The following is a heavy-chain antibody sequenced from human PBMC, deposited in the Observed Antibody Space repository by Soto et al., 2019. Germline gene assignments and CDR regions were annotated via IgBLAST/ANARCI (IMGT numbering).Heavy chain of an antibody. CDR2: VYYGGST. J-gene: IGHJ6*02. D-gene: IGHD3-22*01. Sequence: SETLSLTCTISGCSISSSSYYWGWIRQPPGKGLERIGNVYYGGSTYYNPSLKSRVTISVETSKSQFSLKLSSVTAADTAVYYCAGGDYYHSSGYYFYYYTMDVWGQGTTVTVSS. CDR3: AGGDYYHSSGYYFYYYTMDV. V-gene: IGHV4-39*01. CDR1: GCSISSSSYY.